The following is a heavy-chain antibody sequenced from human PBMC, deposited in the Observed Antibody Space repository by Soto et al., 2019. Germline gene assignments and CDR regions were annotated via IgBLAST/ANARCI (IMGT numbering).Heavy chain of an antibody. J-gene: IGHJ4*02. V-gene: IGHV1-69*13. Sequence: SVKVSCKASGGTFSSYAISWVRQAPGQGLEWMGGIIPIFGTANYAQKFQGRVTITADESTSTAYMELSSLRSEDTAVYYCARAVVVVAATWLPDYWGQGTLVTAPQ. CDR3: ARAVVVVAATWLPDY. CDR2: IIPIFGTA. D-gene: IGHD2-15*01. CDR1: GGTFSSYA.